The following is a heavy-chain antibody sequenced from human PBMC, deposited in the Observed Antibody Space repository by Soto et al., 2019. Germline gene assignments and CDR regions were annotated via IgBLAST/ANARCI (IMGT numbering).Heavy chain of an antibody. Sequence: GGSLRLSCAASGFTFSSYAMHWVRQAPGKGLEYVSAISSNGGSTYYANSVKGRFTISRDNSKNTLYLQMGSLRAEDMAVYYCARGVDWDWNDSYYNWFDPWGQGTLVTVSS. CDR3: ARGVDWDWNDSYYNWFDP. D-gene: IGHD1-1*01. J-gene: IGHJ5*02. V-gene: IGHV3-64*01. CDR1: GFTFSSYA. CDR2: ISSNGGST.